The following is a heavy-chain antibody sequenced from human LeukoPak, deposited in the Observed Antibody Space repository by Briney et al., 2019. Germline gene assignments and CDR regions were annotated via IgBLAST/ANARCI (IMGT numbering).Heavy chain of an antibody. D-gene: IGHD1-26*01. V-gene: IGHV1-18*01. CDR1: GYTFTNFG. J-gene: IGHJ4*02. CDR2: ISAYNGNT. CDR3: ARDQVVGATAGTFDY. Sequence: ASVKVSCKASGYTFTNFGISWVRQAPGQGLEWMGWISAYNGNTNYAQRLQGRVTLTADTSTSTAYMELGSLGSDDTAVYYCARDQVVGATAGTFDYWGQGTLVTVSP.